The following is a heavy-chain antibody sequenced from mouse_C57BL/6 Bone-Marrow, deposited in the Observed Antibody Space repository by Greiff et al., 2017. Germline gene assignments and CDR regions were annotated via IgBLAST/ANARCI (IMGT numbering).Heavy chain of an antibody. Sequence: VQLQQSGPELVKPGASVKISCKASGYTFTDYYINWVKQRPGQGLEWIGWIFPGSGSTYYNEKFKGKATLTVDKSSSTAYMWLSSLTSEDSAVYFCARVGFLYYFGYWGQGTTLTVSS. CDR3: ARVGFLYYFGY. CDR2: IFPGSGST. V-gene: IGHV1-75*01. CDR1: GYTFTDYY. D-gene: IGHD2-2*01. J-gene: IGHJ2*01.